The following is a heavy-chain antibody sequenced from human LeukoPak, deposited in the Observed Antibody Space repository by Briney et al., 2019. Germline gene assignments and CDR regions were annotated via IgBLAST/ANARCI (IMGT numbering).Heavy chain of an antibody. V-gene: IGHV4-34*01. CDR3: ARVGNPWFGELSDNYYFDY. D-gene: IGHD3-10*01. J-gene: IGHJ4*02. CDR2: INHSGST. Sequence: SETLSLTCAVYGGSFSGYYWSWIRQPPGKGLEWIGEINHSGSTNYNPSLKSRVTISVDTSKNQFSLKLSSVTAADTAVYYCARVGNPWFGELSDNYYFDYWGQGTLVTVSS. CDR1: GGSFSGYY.